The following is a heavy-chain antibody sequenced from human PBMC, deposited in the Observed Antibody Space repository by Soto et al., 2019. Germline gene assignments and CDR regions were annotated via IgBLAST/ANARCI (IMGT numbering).Heavy chain of an antibody. Sequence: QVQLVQSGAEVKKPGSSVKVSCKASGGTFSSYAISWVRQAPGQGLEWMGGIIPIFGTANYAQKFQGRVTITADESTSTAYMELSSLRSEDTAVYYCATRRGITIFGGANYGMDVWGQGTTVTVSS. CDR3: ATRRGITIFGGANYGMDV. J-gene: IGHJ6*02. V-gene: IGHV1-69*12. CDR1: GGTFSSYA. D-gene: IGHD3-3*01. CDR2: IIPIFGTA.